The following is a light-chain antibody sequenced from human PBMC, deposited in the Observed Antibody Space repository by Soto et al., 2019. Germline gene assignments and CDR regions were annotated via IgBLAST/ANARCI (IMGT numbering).Light chain of an antibody. V-gene: IGKV1-6*01. CDR1: QGIRND. J-gene: IGKJ1*01. CDR2: GAS. Sequence: AIQMTQSPSSLSASVGDRVTITCRASQGIRNDLGWYQQKPGKAPKLLIYGASSLQSGVPSRFSGSVSGSDFTLTISSLQPEDFAPYYCLQDYNYPRTFGQGTKV. CDR3: LQDYNYPRT.